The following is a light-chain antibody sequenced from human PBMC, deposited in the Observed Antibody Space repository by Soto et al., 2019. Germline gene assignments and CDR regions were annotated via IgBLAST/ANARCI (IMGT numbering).Light chain of an antibody. CDR2: DVS. CDR1: QSLSRW. V-gene: IGKV1-5*01. Sequence: DIQLTQSPSTLSASVGDRVTITCRASQSLSRWLAWYQEKPGQAPKLLIYDVSNLKIGVPSRFSGSGSGTEFTLTISSLQPDDFATYYCQQYNNYLWSLGQGTKVDIK. J-gene: IGKJ1*01. CDR3: QQYNNYLWS.